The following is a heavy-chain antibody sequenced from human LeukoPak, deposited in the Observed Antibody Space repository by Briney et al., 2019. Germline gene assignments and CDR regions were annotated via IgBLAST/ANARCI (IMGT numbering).Heavy chain of an antibody. V-gene: IGHV4-59*01. CDR3: ARGHCSSTSCPGHYYYYYMDV. J-gene: IGHJ6*03. Sequence: SEALSLTCTVSGGSISSYYWSWIRQPPGKGLEWIGYIYYSGSTNYNPSLKSRVTISVDTSKNQFSLKLSSVTAADTAVYYCARGHCSSTSCPGHYYYYYMDVWGKGTTVTVSS. CDR1: GGSISSYY. CDR2: IYYSGST. D-gene: IGHD2-2*01.